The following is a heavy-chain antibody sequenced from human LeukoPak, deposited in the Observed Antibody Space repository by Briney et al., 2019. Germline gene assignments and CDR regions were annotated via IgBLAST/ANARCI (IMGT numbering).Heavy chain of an antibody. V-gene: IGHV3-21*01. J-gene: IGHJ4*02. D-gene: IGHD3-10*01. CDR1: VFIFRSYS. CDR2: FSSSSSYI. CDR3: ARVQGDMVRGVIICGYYFDY. Sequence: GGPLRLSCAASVFIFRSYSMQGLREAPGKGLEWVLSFSSSSSYIYYADSVKARFTISRDNAKNSLYLQMNSLRAEDTAVYYCARVQGDMVRGVIICGYYFDYWGQGTLVTVSS.